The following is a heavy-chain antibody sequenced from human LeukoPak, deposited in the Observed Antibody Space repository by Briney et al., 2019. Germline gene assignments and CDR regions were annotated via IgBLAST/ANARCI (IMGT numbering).Heavy chain of an antibody. CDR3: ARAGSSWQIIDY. D-gene: IGHD6-13*01. CDR2: IWYDGSNK. Sequence: PGGSLRLSCAASGFTFSSYGMHWVRQAPGKGLEWVAVIWYDGSNKYYADSVKGRFTISRDNSKNTLYLQMNSLRAEDTAVYYCARAGSSWQIIDYWGQGTLVTVSS. V-gene: IGHV3-33*01. CDR1: GFTFSSYG. J-gene: IGHJ4*02.